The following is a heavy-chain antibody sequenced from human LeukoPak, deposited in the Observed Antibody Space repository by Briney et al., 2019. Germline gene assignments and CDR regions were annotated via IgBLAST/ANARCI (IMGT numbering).Heavy chain of an antibody. CDR3: AKDPIISARPDALDI. CDR1: GFTFSSYA. CDR2: ISYDGSNK. V-gene: IGHV3-30-3*01. Sequence: GGSLRLSCAASGFTFSSYAMHWVRQAPGKGLEWVAVISYDGSNKYYADSVKGRFTISRDNSKNTLYLQMNSLRAEDTAVYYCAKDPIISARPDALDIWGQGTMVTVSS. J-gene: IGHJ3*02. D-gene: IGHD6-6*01.